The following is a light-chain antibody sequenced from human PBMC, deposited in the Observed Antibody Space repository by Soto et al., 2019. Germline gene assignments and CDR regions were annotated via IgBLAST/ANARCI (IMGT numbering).Light chain of an antibody. CDR1: QSVGNN. CDR3: QHQTNWPRT. J-gene: IGKJ1*01. V-gene: IGKV3-15*01. Sequence: EVVMTQSPATLSVSPGERATLSCRASQSVGNNVAWHQQKPGQAPRLLIHGTSTRATGIPARFSGSGSGTEFSLTISSLQSEDFAVYYCQHQTNWPRTFGQGTKVDIK. CDR2: GTS.